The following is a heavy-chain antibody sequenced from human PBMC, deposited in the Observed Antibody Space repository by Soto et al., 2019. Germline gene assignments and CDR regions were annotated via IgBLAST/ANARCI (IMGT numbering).Heavy chain of an antibody. J-gene: IGHJ6*02. Sequence: GGSLRLSCAASGFTFSSYSMNWVRQAPGKGLEWVSSISSSSSYIYYADSVKGRFTISRDNAKNSLYLQMNSLRAEDTAVYYCARDSDGITGTTFLTYYYYYGMDVWGQGTTVTVSS. CDR3: ARDSDGITGTTFLTYYYYYGMDV. CDR2: ISSSSSYI. CDR1: GFTFSSYS. V-gene: IGHV3-21*01. D-gene: IGHD1-7*01.